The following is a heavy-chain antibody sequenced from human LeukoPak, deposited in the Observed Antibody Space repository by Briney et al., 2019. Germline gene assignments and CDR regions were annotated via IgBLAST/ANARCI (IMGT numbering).Heavy chain of an antibody. CDR1: GFTFSSYA. V-gene: IGHV3-30-3*01. Sequence: GRSLRLSCAASGFTFSSYAMYWVRQAPGKGLGWVAVISYDGSNKYYADSVKGRFTISRDNSKNTLYLQMNSLRAEDTAVYYCASHYYYGSGTYYTSDYWGQGTLVTVSS. CDR3: ASHYYYGSGTYYTSDY. CDR2: ISYDGSNK. J-gene: IGHJ4*02. D-gene: IGHD3-10*01.